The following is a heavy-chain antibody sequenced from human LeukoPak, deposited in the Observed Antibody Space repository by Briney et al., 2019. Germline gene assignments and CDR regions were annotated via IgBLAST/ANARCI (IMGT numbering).Heavy chain of an antibody. CDR1: GFTFNTFA. J-gene: IGHJ3*02. CDR2: VWYDGNNK. CDR3: ARDSSGWYSDAFDI. D-gene: IGHD6-19*01. V-gene: IGHV3-33*01. Sequence: GGSLRLSCAASGFTFNTFAMHWVRQAPGKGLEWVAVVWYDGNNKDYAASVKGRFTISRDNAKNSLYLQMNSLRDEDTAVYYCARDSSGWYSDAFDIWGQGTMVTVSS.